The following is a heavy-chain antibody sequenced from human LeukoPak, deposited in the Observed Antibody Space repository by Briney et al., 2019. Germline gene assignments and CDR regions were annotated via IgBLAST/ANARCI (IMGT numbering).Heavy chain of an antibody. Sequence: GGSLRLSCAASGFTFSSYAMSWVRQAPGKGLEWVSAISGSGGSTYYADSVKGRFTISRDNSKNTLYLQMNSLRAEATAVYYCAKDSNWNDDRDYWGQGTLVTVSS. J-gene: IGHJ4*02. CDR2: ISGSGGST. CDR1: GFTFSSYA. V-gene: IGHV3-23*01. CDR3: AKDSNWNDDRDY. D-gene: IGHD1-20*01.